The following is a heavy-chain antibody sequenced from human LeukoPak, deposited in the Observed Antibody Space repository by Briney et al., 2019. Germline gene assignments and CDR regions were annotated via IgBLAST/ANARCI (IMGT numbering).Heavy chain of an antibody. Sequence: SETLSLTCAVYGGSFSGYYWSWIRQPPGKGLEWIGEINHSGSTNYNPSLKSRVTISVDTSKNQFSLKLSSVTAADTAVYYCARDVAKYAFDIWGQGTMVTVSS. CDR2: INHSGST. D-gene: IGHD2-2*01. CDR3: ARDVAKYAFDI. CDR1: GGSFSGYY. J-gene: IGHJ3*02. V-gene: IGHV4-34*01.